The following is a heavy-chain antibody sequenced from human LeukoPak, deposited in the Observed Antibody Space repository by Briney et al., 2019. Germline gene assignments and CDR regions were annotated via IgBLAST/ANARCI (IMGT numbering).Heavy chain of an antibody. J-gene: IGHJ6*03. CDR2: ISSSSSTI. D-gene: IGHD5-24*01. CDR1: GFTFSSYS. CDR3: VRNFRDGYNWDYYYYMDV. Sequence: GGSLRLSCAASGFTFSSYSMNWVRQAPGKGLEWVSYISSSSSTIYYADSVKGRFTISRDNAKNSLYLQMNSLRAEDTAVYYCVRNFRDGYNWDYYYYMDVWGKGTTVTVSS. V-gene: IGHV3-48*01.